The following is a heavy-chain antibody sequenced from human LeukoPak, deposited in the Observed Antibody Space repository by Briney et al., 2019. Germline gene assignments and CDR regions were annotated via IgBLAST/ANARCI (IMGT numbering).Heavy chain of an antibody. D-gene: IGHD1-26*01. CDR1: GYSISRGYY. V-gene: IGHV4-38-2*01. CDR3: ARHQWELGAFDI. J-gene: IGHJ3*02. Sequence: SETLSLTCXVSGYSISRGYYWGWIRQSPGKGLEWIGSVYHSGSTYYNPSLKSRVTMSVDTSKNQFSLKLSSVTAADTAVYYCARHQWELGAFDIWGQGTMVTVFS. CDR2: VYHSGST.